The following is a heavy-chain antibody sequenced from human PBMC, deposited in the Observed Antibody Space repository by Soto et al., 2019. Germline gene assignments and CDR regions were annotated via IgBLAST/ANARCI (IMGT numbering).Heavy chain of an antibody. D-gene: IGHD2-21*02. Sequence: SETLSLTCTVTGDSISSRSYYWGWIRQPPGKGLEWIGSIYYSGSTYNNPSLMSRVSMSIDTSKDQFSLKLKSVTAADTALYLCARQRTSVVTKAYFDXWGPGSLVTVSX. J-gene: IGHJ4*02. CDR3: ARQRTSVVTKAYFDX. V-gene: IGHV4-39*01. CDR1: GDSISSRSYY. CDR2: IYYSGST.